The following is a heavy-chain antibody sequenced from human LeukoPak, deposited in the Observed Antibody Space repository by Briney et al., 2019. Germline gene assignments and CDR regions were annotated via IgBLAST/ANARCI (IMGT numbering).Heavy chain of an antibody. V-gene: IGHV3-64D*06. D-gene: IGHD2-2*01. J-gene: IGHJ4*02. CDR2: VNSNGLST. CDR3: VKEILMPSSPFDY. CDR1: GFPFSYYA. Sequence: GGSLRLSCSASGFPFSYYAMHWVRQAPGKGLEYVAAVNSNGLSTYYTDSVKGRFTDSRDNSKSPVYLQMSSLRPEDTALYYCVKEILMPSSPFDYWGQGTLVTVSS.